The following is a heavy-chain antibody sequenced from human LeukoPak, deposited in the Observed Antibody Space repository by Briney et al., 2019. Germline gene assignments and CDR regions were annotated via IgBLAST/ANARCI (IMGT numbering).Heavy chain of an antibody. CDR1: GFTFSSYW. V-gene: IGHV3-7*01. Sequence: GGSLRLSCAASGFTFSSYWMSWVRQAPGKGLEWVANIKQDGSEKYYVDSVKGRFTISRDNAKNSLYLQMNSLRAEDTAVYYCARGPCGGWRLSGYYYYMDVWGKGTTVTVSS. J-gene: IGHJ6*03. D-gene: IGHD5-24*01. CDR2: IKQDGSEK. CDR3: ARGPCGGWRLSGYYYYMDV.